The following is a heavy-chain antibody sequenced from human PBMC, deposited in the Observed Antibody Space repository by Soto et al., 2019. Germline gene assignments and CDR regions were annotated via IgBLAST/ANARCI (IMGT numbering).Heavy chain of an antibody. D-gene: IGHD3-22*01. CDR1: GFALSSFW. CDR3: TRNQVKADY. V-gene: IGHV3-7*01. CDR2: IKGDGSEQ. J-gene: IGHJ4*02. Sequence: EVQLVESGGDLVQPGGSLRLSCVASGFALSSFWMTWVRQAPGKGLEWVAKIKGDGSEQNYVDCVRGRFTISRDNAKNSVYLQMNSLRVDDTAVYYCTRNQVKADYWGQGTLVTVSS.